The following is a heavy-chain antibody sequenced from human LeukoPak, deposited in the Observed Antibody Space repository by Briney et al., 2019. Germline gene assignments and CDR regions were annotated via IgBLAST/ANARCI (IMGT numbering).Heavy chain of an antibody. CDR1: GGSISSGTYY. V-gene: IGHV4-61*02. D-gene: IGHD3-10*01. CDR3: ARDGDYYGSGSYNY. CDR2: IYSSGST. J-gene: IGHJ4*02. Sequence: SQTLSLTCTVSGGSISSGTYYWSWIRQPAGKALEWIGRIYSSGSTDYNPSLKSRVTISVDRSKNQFSLKLSSVTAADTAVYYCARDGDYYGSGSYNYWGQGALVTVSS.